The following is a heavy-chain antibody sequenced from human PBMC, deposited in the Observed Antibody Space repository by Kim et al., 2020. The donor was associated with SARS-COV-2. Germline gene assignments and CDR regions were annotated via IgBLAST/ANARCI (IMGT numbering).Heavy chain of an antibody. V-gene: IGHV4-31*03. CDR3: ARIPWDIVVVSASHYY. D-gene: IGHD2-2*01. J-gene: IGHJ6*01. CDR2: FSYSGSS. CDR1: GGSISSGCYY. Sequence: SETLSLTCTVSGGSISSGCYYWSRIRQHPGMGLEWFGYFSYSGSSYHTPSLKSRVTISAYTSQNHFSLKLSSVTAPATAVYSCARIPWDIVVVSASHYY.